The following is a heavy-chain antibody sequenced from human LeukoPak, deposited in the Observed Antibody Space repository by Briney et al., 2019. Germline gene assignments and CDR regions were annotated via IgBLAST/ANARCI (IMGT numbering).Heavy chain of an antibody. CDR3: ARGKDHDFWNPFDH. Sequence: GGSLRLSCAASGFTLSKYAMNWVRQAPGKGLERVSGIDGSGGRPPSADSVKGRFTISRDISKNTLYLQMDSLRAEDTAAYYCARGKDHDFWNPFDHWGQGTLVTVSS. CDR2: IDGSGGRP. CDR1: GFTLSKYA. D-gene: IGHD3-3*01. V-gene: IGHV3-23*01. J-gene: IGHJ4*02.